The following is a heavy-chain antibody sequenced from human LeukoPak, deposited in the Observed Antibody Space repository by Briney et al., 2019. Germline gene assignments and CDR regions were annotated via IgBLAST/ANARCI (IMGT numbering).Heavy chain of an antibody. CDR2: FDPEDGET. CDR1: GYTLTELS. D-gene: IGHD3-10*01. Sequence: ASVKVSCKVSGYTLTELSMHWVRQAPGKGLEWMGGFDPEDGETIYAQKFQGRVTITTDESTSTAYMELSSLRSEDTAVYYCARDSMVRGIRYYFDYWGQGTLVTVSS. CDR3: ARDSMVRGIRYYFDY. J-gene: IGHJ4*02. V-gene: IGHV1-24*01.